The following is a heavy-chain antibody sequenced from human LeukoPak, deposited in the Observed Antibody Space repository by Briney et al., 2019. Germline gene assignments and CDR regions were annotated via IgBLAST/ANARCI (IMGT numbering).Heavy chain of an antibody. CDR2: IKQDGSEK. D-gene: IGHD3-22*01. J-gene: IGHJ6*03. Sequence: GGSLRLSCAASGFTFSSYWMSWVRQAPGKGLEWVANIKQDGSEKYYVDAVKGRFTISRDNAKNSLYLQMNSLRAEDTAVYYCARERRVYYDSSGYDGGYYYYMDVWGKGTTVTVSS. CDR1: GFTFSSYW. CDR3: ARERRVYYDSSGYDGGYYYYMDV. V-gene: IGHV3-7*01.